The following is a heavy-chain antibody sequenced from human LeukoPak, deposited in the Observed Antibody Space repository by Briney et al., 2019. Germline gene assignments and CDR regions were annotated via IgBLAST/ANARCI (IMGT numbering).Heavy chain of an antibody. D-gene: IGHD3-16*01. J-gene: IGHJ6*03. CDR2: INHSGST. V-gene: IGHV4-34*01. CDR3: ARETSQKGAHYMDV. CDR1: GGSFSGYY. Sequence: PSETLSLTCAVYGGSFSGYYWSWIRQPPGKGLEWIGEINHSGSTNYNPSLKSRVTISVDTSKNQFSLRLTSVTAADTAVYYCARETSQKGAHYMDVWGKGTTVTISS.